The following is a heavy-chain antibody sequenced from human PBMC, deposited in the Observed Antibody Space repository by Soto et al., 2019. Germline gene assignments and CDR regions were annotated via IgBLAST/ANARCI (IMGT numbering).Heavy chain of an antibody. D-gene: IGHD6-13*01. CDR3: VFPATADFDY. J-gene: IGHJ4*02. V-gene: IGHV4-4*02. CDR1: GGSISSSNW. Sequence: SETLSLTCVVSGGSISSSNWWSWVRQPPGKGLEWIGEIYHSGTTNYSPSLKSRVIISADMSKDHFSLTLTSVTAADTAVYYCVFPATADFDYWGQGTPVTVSS. CDR2: IYHSGTT.